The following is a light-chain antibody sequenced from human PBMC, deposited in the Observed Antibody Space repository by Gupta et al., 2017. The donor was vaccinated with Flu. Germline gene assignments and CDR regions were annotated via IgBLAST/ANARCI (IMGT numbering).Light chain of an antibody. V-gene: IGKV3-20*01. CDR2: GAS. CDR3: QQDSSSPRT. Sequence: TLCLSPGESATPSCRASQSVGSNYLAWYQQKPGQAPRLLIYGASSRATGVPDRFSGSGSGTDFTLTISRLEPEDFAVYYCQQDSSSPRTFGQGTKVEIK. CDR1: QSVGSNY. J-gene: IGKJ1*01.